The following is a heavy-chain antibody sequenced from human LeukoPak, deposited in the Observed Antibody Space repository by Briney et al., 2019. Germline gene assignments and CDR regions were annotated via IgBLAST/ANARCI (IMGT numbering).Heavy chain of an antibody. CDR3: ARDRDAGQWGAFDI. CDR2: FDPEDGET. D-gene: IGHD1-26*01. Sequence: ASVKVSCKVSGYTLTELSMHWVRQAPGKGLEWMGGFDPEDGETIYAQKFQGRVTMTRDTSTSTVYMELSSLRSEDTAVYYCARDRDAGQWGAFDIWGQGTMVTVSS. CDR1: GYTLTELS. V-gene: IGHV1-24*01. J-gene: IGHJ3*02.